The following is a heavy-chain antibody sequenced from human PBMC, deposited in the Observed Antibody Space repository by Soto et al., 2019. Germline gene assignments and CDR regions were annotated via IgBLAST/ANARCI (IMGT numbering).Heavy chain of an antibody. D-gene: IGHD3-3*01. J-gene: IGHJ6*02. CDR1: GYTFTSYA. Sequence: QVQLVQSGAEEKKPGASVKVSCKASGYTFTSYAMHWVRQAPGQRLEWMGWINAGNGNTKYSQKFQGRVTITRDTSASTAYMELSSLRSEDTAVYYCARDMLFGQYYYYYGMDVWGQGTTVTVSS. CDR2: INAGNGNT. V-gene: IGHV1-3*05. CDR3: ARDMLFGQYYYYYGMDV.